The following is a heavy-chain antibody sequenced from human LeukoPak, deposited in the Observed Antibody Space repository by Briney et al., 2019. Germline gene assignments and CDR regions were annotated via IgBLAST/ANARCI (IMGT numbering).Heavy chain of an antibody. CDR1: GFTFSSYA. CDR3: AKAVAAAGYHFYGMDV. Sequence: PGGSLRLSCAASGFTFSSYAMSWARQAPGKGLEWVSAISGSGSSTYSAGSVKGRFTISRDNSKNTLYLQMNSLRGEDTAVYYCAKAVAAAGYHFYGMDVWGQGTTVTVSS. J-gene: IGHJ6*02. V-gene: IGHV3-23*01. CDR2: ISGSGSST. D-gene: IGHD6-13*01.